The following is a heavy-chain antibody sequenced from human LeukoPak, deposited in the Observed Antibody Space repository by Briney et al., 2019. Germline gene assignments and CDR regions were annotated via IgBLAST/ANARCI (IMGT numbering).Heavy chain of an antibody. J-gene: IGHJ4*02. V-gene: IGHV3-48*03. CDR2: ISSSGSTI. CDR1: GFTFSSYE. CDR3: ARESDTSSGVFDY. D-gene: IGHD3-10*01. Sequence: GGSLRLSCAASGFTFSSYEMNWVRQAPGKGLEWVSYISSSGSTIYYADSVKGRFTISRDNAKNSLYLQMDSLRAEDTAVYYCARESDTSSGVFDYWGQGTLVTVSS.